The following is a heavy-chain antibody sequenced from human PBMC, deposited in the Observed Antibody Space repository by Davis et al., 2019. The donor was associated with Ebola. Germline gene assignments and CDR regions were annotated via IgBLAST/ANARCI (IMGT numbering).Heavy chain of an antibody. J-gene: IGHJ6*04. Sequence: GESLKISCAASGFTLSAYGMQWVRQAPGKGLEWVSTLGLSADTYYADSVKGRFTISRDNSKNTLYLQMNSLRAEDTATYYCAKRPDVVLPEVSFYYYGMDVWGKGTTVTVSS. CDR3: AKRPDVVLPEVSFYYYGMDV. V-gene: IGHV3-23*01. D-gene: IGHD2-2*01. CDR2: LGLSADT. CDR1: GFTLSAYG.